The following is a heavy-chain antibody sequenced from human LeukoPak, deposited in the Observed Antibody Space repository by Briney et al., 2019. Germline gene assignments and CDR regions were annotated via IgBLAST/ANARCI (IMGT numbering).Heavy chain of an antibody. CDR3: PSRQVRDMPREALHESQPGCDCALPSSLNSTYPISLNSTKGPSHVFD. J-gene: IGHJ3*01. CDR2: IYHSGST. CDR1: GYSISSGYY. D-gene: IGHD2-21*02. V-gene: IGHV4-38-2*02. Sequence: PSETLSLTCTVSGYSISSGYYWGWIRQPPGKGLEWIGSIYHSGSTYYNPSLKSRVTISVDTSKNQFSLKLSSVTAADPAGHTVPSRQVRDMPREALHESQPGCDCALPSSLNSTYPISLNSTKGPSHVFD.